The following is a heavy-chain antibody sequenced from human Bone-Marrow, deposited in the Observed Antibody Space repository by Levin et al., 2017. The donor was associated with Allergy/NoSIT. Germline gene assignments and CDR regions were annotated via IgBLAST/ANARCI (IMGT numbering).Heavy chain of an antibody. CDR2: IYSGGTT. Sequence: RAGGSLRLSCVVSGFPVRSNYMTWVRQAPGKGLEWVSSIYSGGTTYYADSVNGRFTIPRDNSKNTVYLQMNSLRADDTAVYFCARDGQAWGFDHWGQGTLVTVFS. V-gene: IGHV3-53*01. D-gene: IGHD1-26*01. J-gene: IGHJ4*02. CDR1: GFPVRSNY. CDR3: ARDGQAWGFDH.